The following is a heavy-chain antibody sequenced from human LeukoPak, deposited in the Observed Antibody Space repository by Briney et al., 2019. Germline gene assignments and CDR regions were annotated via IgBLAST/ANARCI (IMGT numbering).Heavy chain of an antibody. V-gene: IGHV1-2*02. CDR3: ARGPVSFDI. J-gene: IGHJ3*02. D-gene: IGHD3-16*02. Sequence: ASVKVSCKASGYTFTCYDMHWVRQAHGQGLEWMGWINPNSGGTNYAQEFQGRVTMTRDTSISTAYMELSRLRSDDTAVYYCARGPVSFDIWGQGTMVTVSS. CDR1: GYTFTCYD. CDR2: INPNSGGT.